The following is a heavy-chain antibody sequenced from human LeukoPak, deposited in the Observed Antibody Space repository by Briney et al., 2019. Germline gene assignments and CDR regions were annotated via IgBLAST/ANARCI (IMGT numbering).Heavy chain of an antibody. J-gene: IGHJ6*02. CDR2: ISAYNGNT. CDR1: GYTFTSYG. CDR3: ARDLPDGIAAAGLYYYYGMDV. D-gene: IGHD6-13*01. V-gene: IGHV1-18*01. Sequence: ASVKVSCKASGYTFTSYGISWVRQAPGQGLEWTGWISAYNGNTNYAQKLQGRVTMTTDTSTSTAYMELRSLRSDDTAVYYCARDLPDGIAAAGLYYYYGMDVWGQGTTVTVSS.